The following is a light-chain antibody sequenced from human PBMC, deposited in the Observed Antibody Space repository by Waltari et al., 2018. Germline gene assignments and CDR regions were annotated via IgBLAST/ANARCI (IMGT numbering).Light chain of an antibody. Sequence: QSVLTQPPSVSGTPGQRVTISCSGSTSNIGAGHDVHWYQHLPGTAPKLLIYVKNKRPAGAPDRFSGSKSGTSASLAITGLQADDEADYFCQAFDNMLSGGVVFGGGTKLAVL. V-gene: IGLV1-40*01. CDR1: TSNIGAGHD. J-gene: IGLJ2*01. CDR2: VKN. CDR3: QAFDNMLSGGVV.